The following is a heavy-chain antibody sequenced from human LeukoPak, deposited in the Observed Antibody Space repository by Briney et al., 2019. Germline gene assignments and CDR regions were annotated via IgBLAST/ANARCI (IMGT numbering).Heavy chain of an antibody. CDR1: GFTLSSYA. V-gene: IGHV3-11*04. J-gene: IGHJ4*02. CDR3: ARTSSGGSCYLDY. D-gene: IGHD2-15*01. Sequence: GGSLRLSCAASGFTLSSYAMSWIRQAPGKGLEWVSYISSSGSTIYYADSVKGRFTISRDNAKNSLYLQMNSLRAEDTAVYYCARTSSGGSCYLDYWGQGTLVTVSS. CDR2: ISSSGSTI.